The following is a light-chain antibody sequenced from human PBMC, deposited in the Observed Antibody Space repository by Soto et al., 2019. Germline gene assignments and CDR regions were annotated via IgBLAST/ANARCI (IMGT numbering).Light chain of an antibody. CDR3: QQYGSSPLAFT. CDR2: GAS. V-gene: IGKV3-20*01. Sequence: EIVLTQSPGTLSLSPGERATLSCRASQSVISRYLSWYQQKPGQAPRLLIYGASSRATGIPDRFSGSGSGTDFTLTISRLEPEDFAVYYCQQYGSSPLAFTFVPGTKVDIK. CDR1: QSVISRY. J-gene: IGKJ3*01.